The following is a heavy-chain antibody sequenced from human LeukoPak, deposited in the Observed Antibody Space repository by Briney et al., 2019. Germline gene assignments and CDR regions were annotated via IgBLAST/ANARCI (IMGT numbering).Heavy chain of an antibody. V-gene: IGHV3-21*01. D-gene: IGHD5-24*01. CDR1: GFTYSSCS. CDR2: ISGSSSYI. J-gene: IGHJ4*02. Sequence: GGSLRLSCAASGFTYSSCSLNWVRQAPGKGLEWVSSISGSSSYIYYADSVKGRFTISRDNAKKLMYLQMNSLRAEDTAVYYCARPRGNVEMATNPFDYWGQGTLVTVSS. CDR3: ARPRGNVEMATNPFDY.